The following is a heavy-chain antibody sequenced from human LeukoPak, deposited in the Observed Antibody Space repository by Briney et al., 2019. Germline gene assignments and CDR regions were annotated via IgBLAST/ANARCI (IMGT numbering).Heavy chain of an antibody. CDR3: ARQFIVVVPARLNYGMDV. Sequence: PGGSLRLSCAASGFTFSSYSMNWVRQAPGKGLEWVSSISSSSSYIYYADSVKGRFTISRDNAKNSLYLQMNSLRAEDTAVYYCARQFIVVVPARLNYGMDVWGQGTTVTVSS. D-gene: IGHD2-2*01. J-gene: IGHJ6*02. CDR1: GFTFSSYS. CDR2: ISSSSSYI. V-gene: IGHV3-21*01.